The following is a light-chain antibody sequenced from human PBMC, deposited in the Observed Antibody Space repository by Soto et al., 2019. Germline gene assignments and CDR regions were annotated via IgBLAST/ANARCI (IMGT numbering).Light chain of an antibody. CDR1: QNIDNF. Sequence: DIQMTQFPSSLSASVGDSVTITCRTSQNIDNFLNWYQQKPGKAPKVVIYAVSNLQSGVPSRFSGTGSGADFTLTISSLQPEDFATYYGQQNFTPPRTFSPGTKV. CDR3: QQNFTPPRT. V-gene: IGKV1-39*01. CDR2: AVS. J-gene: IGKJ3*01.